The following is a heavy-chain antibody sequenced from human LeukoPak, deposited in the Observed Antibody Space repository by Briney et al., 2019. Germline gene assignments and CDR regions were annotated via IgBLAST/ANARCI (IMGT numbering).Heavy chain of an antibody. J-gene: IGHJ4*02. Sequence: GGSLRLSCAASGFTFSDYYMSWIRQAPGKGLEWVSSISSSGSTIYYADSVTGRFTIHTDQAKNSLYLQMNSLRTEDTAMNDCARDPTVDFWSGLQGVDYWGQGTLVTVSS. CDR1: GFTFSDYY. V-gene: IGHV3-11*04. CDR3: ARDPTVDFWSGLQGVDY. CDR2: ISSSGSTI. D-gene: IGHD3-3*01.